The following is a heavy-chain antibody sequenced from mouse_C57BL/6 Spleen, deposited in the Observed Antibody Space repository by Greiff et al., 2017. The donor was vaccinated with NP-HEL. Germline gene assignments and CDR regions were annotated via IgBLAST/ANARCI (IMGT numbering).Heavy chain of an antibody. CDR2: ISSGSSTI. J-gene: IGHJ3*01. V-gene: IGHV5-17*01. CDR1: GFTFSDYG. CDR3: ARSMVTTRTWFAY. Sequence: EVKLEESGGGLVKPGGSLKLSCAASGFTFSDYGMHWVRQAPEKGLEWVAYISSGSSTIYYADTVKGRFTISRDNAKNTLFLQMTSLRSEDTAMYYCARSMVTTRTWFAYWGQGTLVTVSA. D-gene: IGHD2-2*01.